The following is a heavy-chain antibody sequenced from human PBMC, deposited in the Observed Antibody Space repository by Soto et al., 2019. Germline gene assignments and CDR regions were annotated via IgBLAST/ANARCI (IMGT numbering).Heavy chain of an antibody. Sequence: ASVKVSCKASGYTFTSYYMHWVRQAPGQGLEWMGIINPSGGSTGYAQKFQGRVTMTRDTSTSTVYMELSSLRSEDTAVYYCARSIAAAGVLGNWFDPWGQGTLVTVSS. V-gene: IGHV1-46*03. CDR2: INPSGGST. D-gene: IGHD6-13*01. J-gene: IGHJ5*02. CDR3: ARSIAAAGVLGNWFDP. CDR1: GYTFTSYY.